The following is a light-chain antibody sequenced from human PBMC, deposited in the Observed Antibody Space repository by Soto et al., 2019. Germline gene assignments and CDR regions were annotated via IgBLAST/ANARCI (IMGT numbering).Light chain of an antibody. V-gene: IGKV3-15*01. CDR2: GAS. J-gene: IGKJ1*01. CDR1: QSVSSN. CDR3: QQYNNWPRT. Sequence: EIVMTQSPATLSVSPGARATLSCRASQSVSSNLAWYQQKPGQAPRLLIYGASTRATGIPARFSGSGSGTELTLTISSLQSEDFEVYYCQQYNNWPRTFGQGTKVDIK.